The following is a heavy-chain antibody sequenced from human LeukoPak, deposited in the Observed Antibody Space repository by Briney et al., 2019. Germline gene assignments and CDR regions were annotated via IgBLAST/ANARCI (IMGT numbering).Heavy chain of an antibody. V-gene: IGHV1-18*01. Sequence: ASVKVSCKTSGYTFTSYGITWVRQAPGQGLEWMGWISAYSANTNYAQKLQGRVTMTTDTSTSTAYMELRSLRSDDTAVYYCARPLSGSYTNWGQGTLVTVSS. D-gene: IGHD1-26*01. J-gene: IGHJ4*02. CDR3: ARPLSGSYTN. CDR2: ISAYSANT. CDR1: GYTFTSYG.